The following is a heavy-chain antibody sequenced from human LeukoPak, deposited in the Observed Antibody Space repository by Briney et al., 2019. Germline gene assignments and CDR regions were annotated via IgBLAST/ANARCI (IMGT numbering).Heavy chain of an antibody. CDR3: AREGIDNSSGWWDYYYYYYMDV. J-gene: IGHJ6*03. V-gene: IGHV4-61*09. D-gene: IGHD6-19*01. CDR1: GGSISSGSYY. Sequence: TSQTLSLTCTVSGGSISSGSYYWSWIRQPAGKGLEWIGYIYYSGSTNYNPSLKSRVTISVDTSKNQFSLKLSSVTAADTAVYYCAREGIDNSSGWWDYYYYYYMDVWGKGTTVTISS. CDR2: IYYSGST.